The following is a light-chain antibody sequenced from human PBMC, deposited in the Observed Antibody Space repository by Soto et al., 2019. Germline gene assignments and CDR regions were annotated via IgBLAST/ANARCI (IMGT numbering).Light chain of an antibody. V-gene: IGKV3-15*01. J-gene: IGKJ2*01. CDR2: GAS. CDR1: QSVGRN. CDR3: QQYNNWPPT. Sequence: EIVLTQSPATLPVSPGERATLSCRASQSVGRNLAWYQQKPGQAPRLLISGASTRATGMPARFSASGSGTEFTLSISSLQSEDFAVYYCQQYNNWPPTFGQGTKLEIK.